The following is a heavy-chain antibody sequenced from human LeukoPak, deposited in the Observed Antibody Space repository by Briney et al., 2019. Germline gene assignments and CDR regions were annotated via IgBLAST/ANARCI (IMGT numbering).Heavy chain of an antibody. J-gene: IGHJ6*02. V-gene: IGHV1-69*13. D-gene: IGHD2-8*01. CDR1: GYTFTSYY. CDR3: ASPMVYDTYYYYHGMDV. CDR2: IIPIFGTS. Sequence: SVKVSCKASGYTFTSYYMHWVRQAPGQGLEWMGGIIPIFGTSNYAQRFQGRVTISADESTSTAYMELSSLRSEDTAVYYCASPMVYDTYYYYHGMDVWGQGTTVTVSS.